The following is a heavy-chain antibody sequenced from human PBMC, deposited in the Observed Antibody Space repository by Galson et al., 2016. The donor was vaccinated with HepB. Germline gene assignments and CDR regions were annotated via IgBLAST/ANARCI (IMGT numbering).Heavy chain of an antibody. J-gene: IGHJ4*02. D-gene: IGHD6-19*01. CDR1: GGSISSYY. CDR2: IFYTVST. Sequence: SETLSLTCTVSGGSISSYYWSWIRQPPGKGLEWIGYIFYTVSTFYSPSLKGRVTISIDASKNQVSLRMTSLTVADTSVYFCARQGGSGGSLDFWGPGKLVTVSS. V-gene: IGHV4-59*08. CDR3: ARQGGSGGSLDF.